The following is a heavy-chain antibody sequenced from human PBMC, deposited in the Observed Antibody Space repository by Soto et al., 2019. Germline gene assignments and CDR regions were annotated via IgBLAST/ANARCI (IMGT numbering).Heavy chain of an antibody. J-gene: IGHJ6*02. D-gene: IGHD5-18*01. CDR2: IYYSGRT. CDR1: GGSVSSGSYY. V-gene: IGHV4-61*01. CDR3: ARAGHVDTAMVIDYYYGMDV. Sequence: SETLSLTCTVSGGSVSSGSYYWSWIRQPPGKGLEWIGYIYYSGRTNYNPSLKSRVTISVDTSKNQFSLKLSSVTAADTAVYYCARAGHVDTAMVIDYYYGMDVWGQGPTVT.